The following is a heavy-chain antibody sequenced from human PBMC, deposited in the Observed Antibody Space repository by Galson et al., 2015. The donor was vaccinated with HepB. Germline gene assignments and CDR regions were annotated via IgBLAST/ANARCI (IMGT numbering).Heavy chain of an antibody. J-gene: IGHJ4*02. D-gene: IGHD5-12*01. CDR1: GYTFTSFG. Sequence: SVKVSCKASGYTFTSFGISWVRQAPGQGLEWMGWISAYNGNTYYAQKFQGRVTMTTDASTSATYMELRSLRSDDTAVYYCARDMGYGEWGQGTLVTVSS. V-gene: IGHV1-18*04. CDR2: ISAYNGNT. CDR3: ARDMGYGE.